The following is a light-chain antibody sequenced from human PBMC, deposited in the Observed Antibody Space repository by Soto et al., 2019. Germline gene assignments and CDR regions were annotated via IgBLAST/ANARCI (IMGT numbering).Light chain of an antibody. CDR2: AAS. Sequence: AIRMTQSPSSFSASTGDRVTITCQASQDIANYLNWYQQKAGKAPKLLIYAASTLQSGVPSRFSGSGSGTDFTLTISSLQPEDFATYYCQQLNSYPLITFGQGTRLEIK. CDR1: QDIANY. V-gene: IGKV1-8*01. CDR3: QQLNSYPLIT. J-gene: IGKJ5*01.